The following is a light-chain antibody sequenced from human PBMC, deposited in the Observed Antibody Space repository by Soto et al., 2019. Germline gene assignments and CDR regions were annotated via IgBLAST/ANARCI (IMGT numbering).Light chain of an antibody. J-gene: IGKJ5*01. CDR3: QQRQYWPPIT. CDR1: LSVSVY. V-gene: IGKV3-11*01. CDR2: DAF. Sequence: VLTQSPATLSLYPGERATLSCRASLSVSVYLDWYQQKPGQAPRLVIYDAFNRATGIPARFSGSGSGTDFTLTISSLEPEDFAVYYCQQRQYWPPITFGQGTRLEIK.